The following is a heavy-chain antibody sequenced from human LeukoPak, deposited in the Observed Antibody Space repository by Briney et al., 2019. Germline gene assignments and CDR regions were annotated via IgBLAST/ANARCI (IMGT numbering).Heavy chain of an antibody. CDR2: IYHSGST. CDR3: ARLKYCSGGSCYLYFDY. V-gene: IGHV4-30-2*01. CDR1: GGSISSGGYS. D-gene: IGHD2-15*01. J-gene: IGHJ4*02. Sequence: SETLSLTCAVSGGSISSGGYSWSWIRQPPGKGLEWIGYIYHSGSTYYNPSLKSRVTISVDRSKNQFSLKLSSVTAADTAVYYCARLKYCSGGSCYLYFDYWGQGTLVTVSS.